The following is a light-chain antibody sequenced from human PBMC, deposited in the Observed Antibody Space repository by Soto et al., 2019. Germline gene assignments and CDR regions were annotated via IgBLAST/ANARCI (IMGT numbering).Light chain of an antibody. J-gene: IGKJ5*01. CDR2: TAS. CDR3: QQSYGTPIT. Sequence: DIQMTQSPSSLSASVGDRVTITCRASQTISSYLNWYQQKPGKALKLLIYTASSLQSGDPSRFSGSQSPAEFALTTSSLQPDGLATYCGQQSYGTPITFGGETRLEIE. CDR1: QTISSY. V-gene: IGKV1-39*01.